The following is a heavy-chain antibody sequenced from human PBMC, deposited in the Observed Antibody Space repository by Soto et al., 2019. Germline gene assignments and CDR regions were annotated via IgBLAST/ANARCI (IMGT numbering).Heavy chain of an antibody. CDR2: ISYDGRNK. J-gene: IGHJ4*02. V-gene: IGHV3-30*04. Sequence: GGSLRLSCAASGFTFSSYAMHWVRQAPGKGLEWVAVISYDGRNKYYADAGKGRFTISRENSKNTLYLQMNSLRAEDTAVYYCARDRRRYCTKGVCYIDYWGQGTLVTVSS. D-gene: IGHD2-8*01. CDR1: GFTFSSYA. CDR3: ARDRRRYCTKGVCYIDY.